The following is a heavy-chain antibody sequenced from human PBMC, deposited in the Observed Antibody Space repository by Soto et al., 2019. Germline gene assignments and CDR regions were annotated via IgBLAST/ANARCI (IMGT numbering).Heavy chain of an antibody. V-gene: IGHV3-11*04. CDR1: GFTFSNYY. CDR2: ISNSGSTI. D-gene: IGHD6-19*01. J-gene: IGHJ4*02. Sequence: PGGSLRLSCAASGFTFSNYYMNWIRQAPGKGLEWVSYISNSGSTIYDADSVKGRFTISRDNSKNTLYLQMNSPRAEDTAVYYCAKVWAVAGQDFDYWGRGTLVTVSS. CDR3: AKVWAVAGQDFDY.